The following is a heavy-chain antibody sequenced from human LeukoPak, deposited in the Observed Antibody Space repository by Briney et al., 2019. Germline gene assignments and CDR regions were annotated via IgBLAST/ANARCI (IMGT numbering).Heavy chain of an antibody. CDR2: VYHSGTT. CDR3: ARDERFGVLNF. V-gene: IGHV4-38-2*02. J-gene: IGHJ4*02. D-gene: IGHD3-16*01. CDR1: GYSISSGYD. Sequence: SETLTLTCAVSGYSISSGYDWDWIRPPPGKGLEWIGTVYHSGTTFYNSSLKSRITISVDTSKNQFSLKLSSVTAADTSVYFCARDERFGVLNFWGQGTLVTVSS.